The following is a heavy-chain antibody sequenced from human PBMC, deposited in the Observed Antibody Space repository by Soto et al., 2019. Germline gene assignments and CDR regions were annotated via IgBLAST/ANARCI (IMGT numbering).Heavy chain of an antibody. D-gene: IGHD6-6*01. V-gene: IGHV6-1*01. Sequence: PSQTLSLTCAISGDSFASNSAAWNWIRQSPSRGLEWLGRTYYRSKWYNDYAVSVKSRITINPDTSKNQFSLQLNSVTPEDTAVNYCAKEVALLKSSIAAHWFYPWGRGTLVTVSS. CDR1: GDSFASNSAA. CDR2: TYYRSKWYN. CDR3: AKEVALLKSSIAAHWFYP. J-gene: IGHJ5*02.